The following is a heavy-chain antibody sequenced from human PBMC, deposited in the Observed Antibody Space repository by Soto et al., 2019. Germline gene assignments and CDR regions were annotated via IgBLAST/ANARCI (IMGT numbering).Heavy chain of an antibody. CDR1: GGTFSSYT. V-gene: IGHV1-69*02. CDR3: ALIHSPLTEHFDY. Sequence: SVKVSCKASGGTFSSYTISWVRQAPGQGLEWMGRIIPILGIANYAQKFQGRVTITADKSTSTAYMELSSLRSEDTAVYYCALIHSPLTEHFDYWGQGTLVTVSS. D-gene: IGHD7-27*01. J-gene: IGHJ4*02. CDR2: IIPILGIA.